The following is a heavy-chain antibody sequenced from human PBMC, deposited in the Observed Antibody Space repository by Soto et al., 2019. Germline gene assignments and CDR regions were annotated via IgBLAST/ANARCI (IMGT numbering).Heavy chain of an antibody. CDR2: IYYSGST. V-gene: IGHV4-30-4*01. CDR1: DGSSSRGDYY. D-gene: IGHD2-21*01. Sequence: QPMSLKRRVGDGSSSRGDYYRRWIRQPPGKGLEWIGSIYYSGSTNYNPSLKSRVTISVDTSKSQFSLRLSSVTAADTAVYYCARLGAYYQSLDPWGPGTLVTVSS. CDR3: ARLGAYYQSLDP. J-gene: IGHJ5*02.